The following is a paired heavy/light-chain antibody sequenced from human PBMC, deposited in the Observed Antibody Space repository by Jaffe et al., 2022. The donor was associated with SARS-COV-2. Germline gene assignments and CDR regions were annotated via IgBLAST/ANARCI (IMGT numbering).Heavy chain of an antibody. CDR1: GFTFSSYD. V-gene: IGHV3-13*05. CDR2: IDTAGDP. J-gene: IGHJ6*02. Sequence: EVQLVESGGGLVQPGGSLRLSCAASGFTFSSYDMHWVRQATGKGLEWVSAIDTAGDPYYPDSVKGRFTISRENAKNSLYLQMNSLRAGDTAVYYCARGFRTVTSYYYYGMDVWGQGTTVTVSS. D-gene: IGHD4-17*01. CDR3: ARGFRTVTSYYYYGMDV.
Light chain of an antibody. CDR1: QSVSSN. CDR2: GAS. Sequence: EIVMTQSPATLSVSPGERATLSCRASQSVSSNLAWYQQKPGQAPRLLIYGASTRATGIPAWFSGSGSGTEFTLTISSLQSEDFAVYYCQQYNTWPVITFGQGTRLQIK. V-gene: IGKV3-15*01. J-gene: IGKJ5*01. CDR3: QQYNTWPVIT.